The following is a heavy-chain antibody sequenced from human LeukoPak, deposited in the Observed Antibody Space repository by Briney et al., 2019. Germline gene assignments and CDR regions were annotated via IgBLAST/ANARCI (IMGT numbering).Heavy chain of an antibody. V-gene: IGHV3-11*04. J-gene: IGHJ4*02. Sequence: GGSLRLSCAASGFTFSDYYMSWIRQAPGKGLGWVSSISGSSITIYYAGSVKGRFTISRDNAKNSLYLHMNSLRAADTAVYYCARVDKTGTGSGFDSWGQGTLVTVSS. CDR3: ARVDKTGTGSGFDS. CDR1: GFTFSDYY. CDR2: ISGSSITI. D-gene: IGHD1-1*01.